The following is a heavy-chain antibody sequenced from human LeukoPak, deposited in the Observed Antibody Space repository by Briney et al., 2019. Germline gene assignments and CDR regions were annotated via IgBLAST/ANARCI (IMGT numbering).Heavy chain of an antibody. V-gene: IGHV4-59*01. J-gene: IGHJ4*02. CDR1: GGSISSYY. D-gene: IGHD2-15*01. CDR3: ARGWSKKGAGYYFDY. CDR2: IYYSWST. Sequence: SETLSLTCTVSGGSISSYYWSWIRQPPGKGLEWIGYIYYSWSTNYNPYLKSRVTISVNTSKNQFYLKLSSVTAAETAVYYCARGWSKKGAGYYFDYWGQGTLVTVSS.